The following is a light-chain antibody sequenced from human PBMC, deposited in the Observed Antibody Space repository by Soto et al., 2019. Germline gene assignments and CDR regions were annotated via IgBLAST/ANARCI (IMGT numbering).Light chain of an antibody. CDR3: SSYPSSSTLYV. CDR2: DVS. V-gene: IGLV2-14*01. J-gene: IGLJ1*01. Sequence: QSVLTQPASVSGSPGQSITISCTGTSSDVGGYNSVSWYQQHPGKAPKLMIYDVSNRPSGVSNRFSGSKSGNTASLTISGLQADDQADYYCSSYPSSSTLYVFGTGTKVTVL. CDR1: SSDVGGYNS.